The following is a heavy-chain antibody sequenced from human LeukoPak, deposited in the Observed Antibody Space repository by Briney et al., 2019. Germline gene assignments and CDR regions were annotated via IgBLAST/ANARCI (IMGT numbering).Heavy chain of an antibody. CDR3: AKDLVGLSRFHDY. Sequence: SGGSLRLSCAASGFTFRNYAMSWVRQAPGKGLEWVSAVSSSGGGTYFAASVRGRFTISRDNSRNTLYLQMNTLRAEDTAVYFCAKDLVGLSRFHDYWGQGTQVTVSS. CDR2: VSSSGGGT. CDR1: GFTFRNYA. D-gene: IGHD1-26*01. V-gene: IGHV3-23*01. J-gene: IGHJ4*02.